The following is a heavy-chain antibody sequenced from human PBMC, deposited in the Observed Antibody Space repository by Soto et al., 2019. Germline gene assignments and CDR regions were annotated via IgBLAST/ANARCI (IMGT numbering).Heavy chain of an antibody. CDR1: GYTFTRYG. CDR3: ARVRITGTLGYYYYGMDV. J-gene: IGHJ6*02. D-gene: IGHD1-7*01. CDR2: ISAYNGNT. V-gene: IGHV1-18*01. Sequence: QVQLVQSGAEVKKPGASVKVSCKASGYTFTRYGISWVRQAPGQGLEWMGWISAYNGNTNYAQKLQGRVTMTTDTSTSTAYMELRSLRSDDTAVYYCARVRITGTLGYYYYGMDVWGQGTTVTVSS.